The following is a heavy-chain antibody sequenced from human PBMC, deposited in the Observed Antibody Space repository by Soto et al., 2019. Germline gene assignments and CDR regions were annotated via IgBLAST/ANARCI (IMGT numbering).Heavy chain of an antibody. V-gene: IGHV3-23*01. CDR2: ISGSGGST. Sequence: EVQLLESGGGLVQPGGSLRLSCAASGFTFSSYAMSWVRQAPGKGLEWVSAISGSGGSTYYADSVKGRYTISRDNSKNTVYLQMNSLRAVDTAVCYCARTGMDDAFDIWGRGTMVTVSS. CDR1: GFTFSSYA. CDR3: ARTGMDDAFDI. D-gene: IGHD1-1*01. J-gene: IGHJ3*02.